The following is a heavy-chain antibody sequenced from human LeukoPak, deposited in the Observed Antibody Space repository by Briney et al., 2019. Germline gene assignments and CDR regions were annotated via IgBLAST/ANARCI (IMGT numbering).Heavy chain of an antibody. D-gene: IGHD6-13*01. CDR2: INNDGSST. J-gene: IGHJ5*02. CDR1: GFTFSSYW. CDR3: ARPTKEGSSWYWWFDP. V-gene: IGHV3-74*01. Sequence: GGSLRLSCAASGFTFSSYWMHWVRQAPGKGLVWVSRINNDGSSTSYADSVKGRFTISRDNAKNTLYLQMNSLRAEDTAVYYCARPTKEGSSWYWWFDPWGQGTLVTVSS.